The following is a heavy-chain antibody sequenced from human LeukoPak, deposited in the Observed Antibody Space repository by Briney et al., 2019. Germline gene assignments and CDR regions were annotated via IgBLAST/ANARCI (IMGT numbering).Heavy chain of an antibody. J-gene: IGHJ4*02. D-gene: IGHD1-7*01. Sequence: GASVKVSCKASGYTFTSYGISWVRQAPGQGLEWMGWISAYNGNTNYAQKLQGRVIMTTDTCTSTAYMELRSLRSDDTAVYYCAREVELRPFDYWGQGTLVTVSS. V-gene: IGHV1-18*01. CDR1: GYTFTSYG. CDR3: AREVELRPFDY. CDR2: ISAYNGNT.